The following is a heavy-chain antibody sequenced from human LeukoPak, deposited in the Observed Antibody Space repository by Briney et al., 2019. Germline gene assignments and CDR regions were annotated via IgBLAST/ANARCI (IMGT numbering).Heavy chain of an antibody. CDR2: IYYSGST. J-gene: IGHJ3*02. V-gene: IGHV4-59*08. CDR3: ARSFSDGDPNYAFDI. D-gene: IGHD4-17*01. Sequence: PSETLSLTCTVSGGSISSYYWSWIRQPPGKGLEWIGYIYYSGSTNYNPSLKSRVTISVDTSKNQFSLKLSSVTAADTAVYYCARSFSDGDPNYAFDIWGQGTMDTVSS. CDR1: GGSISSYY.